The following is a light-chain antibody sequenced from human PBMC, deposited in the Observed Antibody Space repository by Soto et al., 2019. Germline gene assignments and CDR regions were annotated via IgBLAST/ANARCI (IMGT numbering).Light chain of an antibody. CDR1: QSVSSSY. CDR3: QQYGSSLLYT. J-gene: IGKJ2*01. CDR2: GAS. Sequence: EIVLTQSPGTLSLSPGERATLSCRASQSVSSSYLAWYQQKPGQAPRLLIYGASSRATGIPDRFSGSGSGTDFTLTIIRLEPEDLAVYYCQQYGSSLLYTFGRGTKLEIK. V-gene: IGKV3-20*01.